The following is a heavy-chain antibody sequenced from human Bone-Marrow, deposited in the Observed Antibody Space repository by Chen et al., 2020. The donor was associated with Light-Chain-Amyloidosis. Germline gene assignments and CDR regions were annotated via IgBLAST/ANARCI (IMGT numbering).Heavy chain of an antibody. CDR1: GYTFTGYY. D-gene: IGHD3-3*02. CDR2: INPNSGGT. V-gene: IGHV1-2*02. Sequence: QVQLVQSGAEVKKPGASVKVSCKASGYTFTGYYMHWVRQAPGQGLEWMGWINPNSGGTNYAQKFQGRVTMTRDTSISTAYMERSRLRSDDTAVYYCARSSRQRHFWSGYYNWFDPWGQGTLVTVSS. J-gene: IGHJ5*02. CDR3: ARSSRQRHFWSGYYNWFDP.